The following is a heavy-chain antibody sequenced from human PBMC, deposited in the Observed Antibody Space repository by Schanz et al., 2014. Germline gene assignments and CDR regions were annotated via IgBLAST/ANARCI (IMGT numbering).Heavy chain of an antibody. CDR1: GFTLSSYW. J-gene: IGHJ4*02. V-gene: IGHV3-74*01. Sequence: EVQLVESGGGLVQPGGSLRLSCAASGFTLSSYWMHWVRQAPGKGLVWISRINSDGSSASYADSVKGRFTISRDNAKNTLYLQMNSVRAEDSAVYYCTRGSGSRSYGWYYDSWGQGTLVTVSS. CDR2: INSDGSSA. CDR3: TRGSGSRSYGWYYDS. D-gene: IGHD3-10*01.